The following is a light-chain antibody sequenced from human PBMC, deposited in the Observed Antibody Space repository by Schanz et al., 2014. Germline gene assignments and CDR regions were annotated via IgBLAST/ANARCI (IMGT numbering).Light chain of an antibody. V-gene: IGLV1-40*01. CDR1: SSNIGAGYD. Sequence: QSVLTQPPSMSGAPGQRVTISCTGSSSNIGAGYDVHWYQQLPGTAPKLLIYANSNRPSGVPDRFSGSKSGTSASLAISGLQSADEAEYFCAAWDHSLNGRVFGGGTKLTVL. CDR2: ANS. J-gene: IGLJ3*02. CDR3: AAWDHSLNGRV.